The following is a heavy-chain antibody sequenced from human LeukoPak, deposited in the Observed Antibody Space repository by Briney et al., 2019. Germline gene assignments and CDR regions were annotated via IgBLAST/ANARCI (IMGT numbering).Heavy chain of an antibody. CDR2: ISGSGGST. CDR3: AKVTGYGDYVDY. CDR1: GLTFSSYA. J-gene: IGHJ4*02. D-gene: IGHD4-17*01. V-gene: IGHV3-23*01. Sequence: GGSLRLSCAASGLTFSSYAMSWVRQAPGKGLEWVSAISGSGGSTYYADSVKGRFTISRDNSKNTLYLQMNSLRAEDTAVYYCAKVTGYGDYVDYWGQGTLVTVSS.